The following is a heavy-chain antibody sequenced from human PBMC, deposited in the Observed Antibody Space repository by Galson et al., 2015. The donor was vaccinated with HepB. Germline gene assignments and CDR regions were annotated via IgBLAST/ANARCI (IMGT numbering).Heavy chain of an antibody. V-gene: IGHV1-69*13. J-gene: IGHJ6*02. D-gene: IGHD2-2*01. CDR2: IIPIFGTA. CDR3: ARDWKNIVVVPAANYGMDV. CDR1: GGTFSSYA. Sequence: SVKVSCKASGGTFSSYAISWVRQAPGQGLEWMGGIIPIFGTANYAQKFQGRVTITADESTSTAYMELSSLRSEDTAVYYCARDWKNIVVVPAANYGMDVWGQGTTVTVSS.